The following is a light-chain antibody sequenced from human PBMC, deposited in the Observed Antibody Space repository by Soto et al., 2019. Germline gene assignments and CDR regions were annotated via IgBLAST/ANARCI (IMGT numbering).Light chain of an antibody. Sequence: DIHSSLSPATLSASEGDRVSITCRASQSISSWLAWYQQKPGKAPKLLINKASSLESGVPSRFSGSGSGTEFTLTISSLQPDDFATYYCQHFNSYPWTFGQGTKVDI. CDR2: KAS. V-gene: IGKV1-5*03. CDR1: QSISSW. J-gene: IGKJ1*01. CDR3: QHFNSYPWT.